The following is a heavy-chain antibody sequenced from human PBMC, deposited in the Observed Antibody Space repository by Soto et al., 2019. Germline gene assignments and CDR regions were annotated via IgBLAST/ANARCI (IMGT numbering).Heavy chain of an antibody. CDR2: IYHSGST. V-gene: IGHV4-30-2*01. CDR1: GGSISSGGYS. CDR3: ARSPYYYDSSGYYHYGRDV. Sequence: SETLSLTCAVSGGSISSGGYSWSWIRQPPGKGLEWIGYIYHSGSTYYNPSLKSRVTISVDRSKNQFSLKLSSVTAADTAVYYCARSPYYYDSSGYYHYGRDVWGQGTTVTVSS. J-gene: IGHJ6*02. D-gene: IGHD3-22*01.